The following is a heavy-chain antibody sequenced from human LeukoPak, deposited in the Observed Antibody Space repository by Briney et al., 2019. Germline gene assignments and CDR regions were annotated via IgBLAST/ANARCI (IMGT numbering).Heavy chain of an antibody. D-gene: IGHD3-16*01. Sequence: GGSLRLSCAASGFTVSSNYMSWVRQAPGKGLEWVSAISGSGGSTYYADSVKGRFTISRDNSKNTLYLQMNSLRAEDTAVYYCPPRDFMIPFGGVTADYWGQGTLVTVPS. CDR2: ISGSGGST. V-gene: IGHV3-23*01. CDR3: PPRDFMIPFGGVTADY. J-gene: IGHJ4*02. CDR1: GFTVSSNY.